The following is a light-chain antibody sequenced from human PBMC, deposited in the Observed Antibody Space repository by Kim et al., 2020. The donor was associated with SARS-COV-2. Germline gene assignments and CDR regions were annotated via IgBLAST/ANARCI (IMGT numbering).Light chain of an antibody. V-gene: IGKV1-27*01. Sequence: ASVGDRVAITCRASQDIANSLAWYQQKPGKVPKVLIYDAATLQSGVPSRFSGGGSGTEFTLTIGSLQTEDVATYYCQKYNSAPWTFGPGTKVDIK. J-gene: IGKJ1*01. CDR1: QDIANS. CDR3: QKYNSAPWT. CDR2: DAA.